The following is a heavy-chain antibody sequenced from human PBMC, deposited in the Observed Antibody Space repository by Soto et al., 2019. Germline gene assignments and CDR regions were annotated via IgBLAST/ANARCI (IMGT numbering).Heavy chain of an antibody. Sequence: PSETLSLTCVVSGGSLSSYYWSWIRQPPGKGLEWIGYIYYSGSTNYNPSLKSRVTISVDTSKNQFSLKLSSVTAADTAVYYCARESASSDYYVDDWGQGTRVTVSS. CDR2: IYYSGST. CDR3: ARESASSDYYVDD. CDR1: GGSLSSYY. J-gene: IGHJ4*02. V-gene: IGHV4-59*01. D-gene: IGHD3-22*01.